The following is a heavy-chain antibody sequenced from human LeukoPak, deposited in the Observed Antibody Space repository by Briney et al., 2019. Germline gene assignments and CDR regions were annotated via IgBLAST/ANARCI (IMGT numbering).Heavy chain of an antibody. CDR1: GFTFSSYC. D-gene: IGHD3-3*01. J-gene: IGHJ4*02. Sequence: GGSLRLSCAASGFTFSSYCMHWVRQAPGKGLEWVSSISSSSNYIYYADSVKGRFTISRDNSKNTVFLQMNSLRAEDTAVYYCARDNTISGHYEVGYWGQGTLVTVSS. CDR3: ARDNTISGHYEVGY. CDR2: ISSSSNYI. V-gene: IGHV3-21*04.